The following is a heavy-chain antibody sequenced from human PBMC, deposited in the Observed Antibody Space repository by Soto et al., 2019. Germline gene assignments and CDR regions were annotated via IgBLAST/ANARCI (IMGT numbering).Heavy chain of an antibody. Sequence: SETLSLTCAVYGGSFSGYYWSWIRQPPGKGLEWIGEINHSGSTNYNPSLKSRVTISVDTSKNQFSLKLSSVTAADTAVYYCARVYSSSEGGMDVWGQGTTVTVSS. CDR2: INHSGST. V-gene: IGHV4-34*01. CDR1: GGSFSGYY. J-gene: IGHJ6*02. CDR3: ARVYSSSEGGMDV. D-gene: IGHD6-6*01.